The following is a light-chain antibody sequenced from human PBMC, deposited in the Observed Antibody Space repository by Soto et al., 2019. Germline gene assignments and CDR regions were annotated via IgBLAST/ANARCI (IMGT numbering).Light chain of an antibody. V-gene: IGKV4-1*01. Sequence: DIVMTQSPDSLAVSLGEGATINCKSSQSVLYNSNSKNYLAWYQQKPGQPPKLLIYWASTRESGVPDRFSGSGSGTDFTLTISSLQAEDMAVYYCQQYYSIPLTFGGGTKVEIK. CDR3: QQYYSIPLT. CDR1: QSVLYNSNSKNY. CDR2: WAS. J-gene: IGKJ4*01.